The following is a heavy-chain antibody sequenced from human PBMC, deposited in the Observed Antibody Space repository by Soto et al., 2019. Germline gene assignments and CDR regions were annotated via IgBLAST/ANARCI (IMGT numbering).Heavy chain of an antibody. V-gene: IGHV1-18*01. CDR2: ISVYNGNT. CDR3: ARDYQGWGKTGFDY. CDR1: GYTFTSYG. Sequence: QVQLVQSGGEVKKPGASVKVSCKASGYTFTSYGISWVRQAPGQGLEWMGWISVYNGNTDYAQKAQGRVTMTTDTSTRTACMELRSLRADDTAVYYCARDYQGWGKTGFDYWGQGTLVTVSS. D-gene: IGHD7-27*01. J-gene: IGHJ4*02.